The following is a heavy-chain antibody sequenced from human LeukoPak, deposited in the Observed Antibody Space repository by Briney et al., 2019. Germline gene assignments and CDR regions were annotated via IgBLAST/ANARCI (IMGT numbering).Heavy chain of an antibody. Sequence: SETLSLTCTVSGGSISSYYWSWIRQPPGKGLEWIGYIYYSGSTNYNPSLKSRVTISVDTSKNQFSLKLSSVTAADTAVYYCASSTIFGVVANWFDHWGQGTLVTVSS. V-gene: IGHV4-59*12. CDR3: ASSTIFGVVANWFDH. CDR1: GGSISSYY. D-gene: IGHD3-3*01. CDR2: IYYSGST. J-gene: IGHJ5*02.